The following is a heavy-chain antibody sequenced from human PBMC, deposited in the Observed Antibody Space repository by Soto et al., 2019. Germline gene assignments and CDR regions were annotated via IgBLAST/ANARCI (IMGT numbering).Heavy chain of an antibody. CDR2: IYYSGST. CDR1: GGSISSYY. CDR3: ARTYYYDSSGYFTLYYFDY. J-gene: IGHJ4*02. Sequence: TLSLTCTVSGGSISSYYWSWIRQPPGKGLEWIGYIYYSGSTYYNPSLKSRVTISVDTSKNQFSLKLSSVTAADTAVYYCARTYYYDSSGYFTLYYFDYWGQGTLVTVSS. V-gene: IGHV4-30-4*01. D-gene: IGHD3-22*01.